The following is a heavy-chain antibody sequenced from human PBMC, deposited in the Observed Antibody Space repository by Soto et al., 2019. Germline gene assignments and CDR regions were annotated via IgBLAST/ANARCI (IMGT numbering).Heavy chain of an antibody. J-gene: IGHJ4*02. Sequence: PSETLSLTCTVSGGSISSYYWSWIRQPPGKGLEWIGYIYYSGSTNYNPSLKSRVTISVDTSKNQFSLKLSSVTAADTAVYYCARGASAYSYRSPAFDLWGQGTLVTVSS. D-gene: IGHD5-18*01. CDR2: IYYSGST. CDR3: ARGASAYSYRSPAFDL. V-gene: IGHV4-59*08. CDR1: GGSISSYY.